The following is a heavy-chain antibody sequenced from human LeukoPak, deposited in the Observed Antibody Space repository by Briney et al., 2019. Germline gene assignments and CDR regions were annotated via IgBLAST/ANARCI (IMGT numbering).Heavy chain of an antibody. D-gene: IGHD3-22*01. CDR3: AKVDSYDSSGYYPYYFDY. CDR2: ISSSSSTI. J-gene: IGHJ4*02. Sequence: GGSLRLSCAASGFTFSSYSMNWVRQAPGKGLEWVSYISSSSSTIYYADSVKGRFTISRDNSKNTLYLQMNSLRAEDTAVYYCAKVDSYDSSGYYPYYFDYWGQGTLVTVSS. V-gene: IGHV3-48*01. CDR1: GFTFSSYS.